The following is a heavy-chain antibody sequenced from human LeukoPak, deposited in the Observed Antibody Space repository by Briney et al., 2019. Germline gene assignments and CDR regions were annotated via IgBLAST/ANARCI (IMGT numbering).Heavy chain of an antibody. V-gene: IGHV3-30*02. Sequence: GGSLRLSCAASGFTFSSYGMHWVRQAPGKGLEWVAFIRYDGSNKYYADSVKGRFTISRGNSKNTLYLQMNSLRAEDTAVYYCAKNTAYYDFWSPPSYWGQGTLVTVSS. CDR3: AKNTAYYDFWSPPSY. CDR1: GFTFSSYG. J-gene: IGHJ4*02. D-gene: IGHD3-3*01. CDR2: IRYDGSNK.